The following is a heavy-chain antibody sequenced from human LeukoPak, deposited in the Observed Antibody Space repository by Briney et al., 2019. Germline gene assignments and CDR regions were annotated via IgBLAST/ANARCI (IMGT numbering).Heavy chain of an antibody. J-gene: IGHJ4*02. Sequence: ASVKVSCKASGYTFTRYYMHWVRQAPGQGLEWMGWINPNSGGTNYAQKFQGRVTMTRDTSISTAYMELSRLRSDDTAVYYCARDADPYCGGDCYSFDYWGQGTLVTVSS. CDR1: GYTFTRYY. CDR2: INPNSGGT. D-gene: IGHD2-21*02. V-gene: IGHV1-2*02. CDR3: ARDADPYCGGDCYSFDY.